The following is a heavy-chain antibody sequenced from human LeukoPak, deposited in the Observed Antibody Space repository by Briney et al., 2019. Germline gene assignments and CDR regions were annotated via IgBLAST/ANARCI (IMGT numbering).Heavy chain of an antibody. CDR2: ISGSGGST. J-gene: IGHJ4*02. V-gene: IGHV3-23*01. CDR1: GFTFSSYA. Sequence: GSLRLSCAASGFTFSSYAMSWVRQAPGKGLEWVSAISGSGGSTYYADSVKGRFTISRDNSKNTLYLQMNSLRAEDTAVYYCASSGPDSSSWYRAKPSFFDYWGQGTLVTVSS. CDR3: ASSGPDSSSWYRAKPSFFDY. D-gene: IGHD6-13*01.